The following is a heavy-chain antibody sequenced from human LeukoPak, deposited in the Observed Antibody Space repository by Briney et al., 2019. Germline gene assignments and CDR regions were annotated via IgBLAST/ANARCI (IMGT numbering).Heavy chain of an antibody. D-gene: IGHD4-17*01. CDR2: IYYSGST. CDR1: GGSISSGGYS. V-gene: IGHV4-31*03. Sequence: SQTLSLTCTVSGGSISSGGYSWSWIRQHPGKGLEWIGYIYYSGSTYYNPSLKSRVTISVDTSKNHFSLKLSSVTAADTAVYYCAREYGVLDAFDIWGQGTMVTVSS. CDR3: AREYGVLDAFDI. J-gene: IGHJ3*02.